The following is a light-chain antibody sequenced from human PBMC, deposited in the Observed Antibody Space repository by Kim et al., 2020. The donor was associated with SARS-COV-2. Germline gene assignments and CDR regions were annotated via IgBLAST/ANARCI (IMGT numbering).Light chain of an antibody. CDR3: QQRTSWPIT. J-gene: IGKJ5*01. CDR2: TAS. CDR1: QTVWTS. Sequence: WSPGETATLSCRASQTVWTSLAWFQHKPGQAPRFLIYTASNRATGIPARFSGSGSGTDFTLTISSLEPEDFAVYYCQQRTSWPITFGQGTRLEIK. V-gene: IGKV3-11*01.